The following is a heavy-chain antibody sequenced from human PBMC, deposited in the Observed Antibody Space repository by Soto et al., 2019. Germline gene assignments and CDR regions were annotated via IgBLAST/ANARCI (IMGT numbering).Heavy chain of an antibody. D-gene: IGHD6-13*01. CDR2: IYYSGRT. CDR1: GGSISSGCYY. CDR3: ARAKKGIAADENCFDP. Sequence: QVQLQESGPGLVKPSQTLSLTCTVSGGSISSGCYYWSWIRQHPGKGLEWIGYIYYSGRTYYNQSLKSRVTISVDTSKTQFSLQLSSVTAADTAVYYCARAKKGIAADENCFDPWGQGTLVTVSS. V-gene: IGHV4-31*03. J-gene: IGHJ5*02.